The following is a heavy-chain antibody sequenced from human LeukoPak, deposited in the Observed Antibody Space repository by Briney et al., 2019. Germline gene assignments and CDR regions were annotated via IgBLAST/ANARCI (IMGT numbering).Heavy chain of an antibody. CDR3: ARALTGWGYDILTGYYHDWFDP. J-gene: IGHJ5*02. CDR1: GYTFTSYY. CDR2: INPSGGST. Sequence: ASVKVSCKASGYTFTSYYMHWVRQAPGQGLEWMGIINPSGGSTSYAQEFQGRVTMTRDTSTSTVYMELSSLRSEDTAVYYCARALTGWGYDILTGYYHDWFDPWGQGTLVTVSS. D-gene: IGHD3-9*01. V-gene: IGHV1-46*01.